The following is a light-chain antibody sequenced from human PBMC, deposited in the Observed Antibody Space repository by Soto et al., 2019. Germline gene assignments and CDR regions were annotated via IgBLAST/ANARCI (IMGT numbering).Light chain of an antibody. J-gene: IGKJ1*01. CDR1: QSVSSSY. V-gene: IGKV3-20*01. CDR3: QPYISSLWT. Sequence: EIVLTQSPGTLSLSPGERATLSCRASQSVSSSYLAWYQQKPGQAPRLLIYGASSRATGIPDRFSGSGSGTDFTLTISRLEPEVFSVYSCQPYISSLWTFGQVTKLDIK. CDR2: GAS.